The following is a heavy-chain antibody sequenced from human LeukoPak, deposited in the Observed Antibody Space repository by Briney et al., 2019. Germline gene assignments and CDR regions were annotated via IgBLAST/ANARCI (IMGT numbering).Heavy chain of an antibody. CDR3: ARRVESYYGDRGYYFDY. V-gene: IGHV3-21*01. Sequence: GGSLRLSCAASGFTFSSYSMNWVRQAPGKGLEWVSSISSSSSYIYYADSVKGRFTISRDNAKNSLYLQMNSLRAEDTAVYYCARRVESYYGDRGYYFDYWGQGTLVTVSS. CDR1: GFTFSSYS. CDR2: ISSSSSYI. J-gene: IGHJ4*02. D-gene: IGHD1-26*01.